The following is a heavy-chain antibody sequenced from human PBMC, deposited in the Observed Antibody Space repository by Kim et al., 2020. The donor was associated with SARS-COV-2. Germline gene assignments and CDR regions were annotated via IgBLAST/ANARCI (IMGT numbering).Heavy chain of an antibody. CDR2: IIPIFGTA. V-gene: IGHV1-69*13. D-gene: IGHD2-2*02. CDR1: GGTFSSYA. Sequence: SVKVSCKASGGTFSSYAISWVRQAPGQGLEWMGGIIPIFGTANYAQKFQGRVTITADESTSTAYMELSSLRSEDTAMYYCARGADIVVVPAAIEGIAARPFDYWGQGTLVTVSS. J-gene: IGHJ4*02. CDR3: ARGADIVVVPAAIEGIAARPFDY.